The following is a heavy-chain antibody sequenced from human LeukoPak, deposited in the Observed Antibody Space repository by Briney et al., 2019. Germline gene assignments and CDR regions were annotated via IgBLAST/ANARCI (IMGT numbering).Heavy chain of an antibody. CDR2: MNPNSGNT. CDR3: ARDIAGTTLGGWFDP. D-gene: IGHD1-1*01. Sequence: ASVKVSCKASRYTFTSYDINWVRQATGQGLEWMGWMNPNSGNTGYAQKFQGRVTITRNTSITTAFMELSSLTSEDTAVYYCARDIAGTTLGGWFDPWGQGTLITVSS. J-gene: IGHJ5*02. CDR1: RYTFTSYD. V-gene: IGHV1-8*03.